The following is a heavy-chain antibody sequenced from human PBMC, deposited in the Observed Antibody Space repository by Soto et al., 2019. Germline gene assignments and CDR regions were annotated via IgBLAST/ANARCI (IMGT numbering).Heavy chain of an antibody. V-gene: IGHV3-15*07. Sequence: GGSLRLSCAASGFTFSNAWMNWVRQAPGKGLEWVGRIKSKTDGGTTDYAAPVKGRFTISRDDSKNTLYLQMNSLKTEDTAVYYCTTAVGSYYDSSGYYYEGSFVDYWGQGTLVTVSS. CDR1: GFTFSNAW. CDR2: IKSKTDGGTT. D-gene: IGHD3-22*01. J-gene: IGHJ4*02. CDR3: TTAVGSYYDSSGYYYEGSFVDY.